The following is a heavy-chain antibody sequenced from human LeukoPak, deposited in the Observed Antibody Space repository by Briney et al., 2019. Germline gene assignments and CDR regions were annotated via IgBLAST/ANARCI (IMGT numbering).Heavy chain of an antibody. CDR2: IYYSGST. D-gene: IGHD3-10*01. CDR3: ATPKRLYYYGSGSYHFDY. J-gene: IGHJ4*02. Sequence: PSETLSLTCTVSGGSISSSSYYWGWIRQPPGKGLEWIGSIYYSGSTYYNPSLKSRVTISVDTSKNQFSLKLSSVTAADTAVYYCATPKRLYYYGSGSYHFDYWGQGTLVTVSS. V-gene: IGHV4-39*07. CDR1: GGSISSSSYY.